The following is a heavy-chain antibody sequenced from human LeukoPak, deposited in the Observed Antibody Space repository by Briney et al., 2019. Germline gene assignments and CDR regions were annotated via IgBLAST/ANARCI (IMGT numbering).Heavy chain of an antibody. CDR2: ISGSGGST. CDR1: GFTFSSYA. D-gene: IGHD3-16*02. J-gene: IGHJ4*02. V-gene: IGHV3-23*01. CDR3: AKEGYDYVWGSYRYTYYFNY. Sequence: GGSLRLSCAASGFTFSSYAMSWVRQAPGKGLEWVSAISGSGGSTYYADSVRGRFTISRDNSKNTLYLQMNSLRAEDTAVYYCAKEGYDYVWGSYRYTYYFNYWGQGTLVTVSS.